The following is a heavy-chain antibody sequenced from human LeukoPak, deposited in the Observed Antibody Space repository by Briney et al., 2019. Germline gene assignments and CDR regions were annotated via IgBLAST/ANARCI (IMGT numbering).Heavy chain of an antibody. V-gene: IGHV4-30-2*01. CDR1: GGSLSSGGYY. CDR3: ARLNSSSWYFDY. D-gene: IGHD6-13*01. Sequence: SETLSLTCTVSGGSLSSGGYYWSWIRQPPGKGLEWIGYIYHSGSTYYNPSLKSRVTISVDRSKNQFSLKLSSVTAADTAVNYCARLNSSSWYFDYWGQGTLVTVSS. J-gene: IGHJ4*02. CDR2: IYHSGST.